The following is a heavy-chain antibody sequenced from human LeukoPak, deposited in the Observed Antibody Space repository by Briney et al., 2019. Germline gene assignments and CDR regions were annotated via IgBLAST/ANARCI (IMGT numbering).Heavy chain of an antibody. J-gene: IGHJ3*02. CDR1: GGSISSYY. D-gene: IGHD2-15*01. CDR2: IYYSGST. Sequence: SETLSLTCTVSGGSISSYYWSWIRQPPGKGLEWIGYIYYSGSTNYNPSLKSRVTISVDTCKNQFSLKLSSVTAADTAVYYCARDRMVYCSGGSCYRYDAFDIWGQGTMVTVSS. CDR3: ARDRMVYCSGGSCYRYDAFDI. V-gene: IGHV4-59*01.